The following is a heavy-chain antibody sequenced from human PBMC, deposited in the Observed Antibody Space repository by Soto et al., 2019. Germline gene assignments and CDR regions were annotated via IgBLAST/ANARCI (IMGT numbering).Heavy chain of an antibody. Sequence: PSETLSLTCTVSGGSISSYYWSWIRQPPGKGLEWIGYIYYSGSTNYNPSLKSRVTISVDTSKNQFSLKLSSATAADTAVYYCARGYCSGGSCYSRFFDYWGQGTLVTVSS. CDR1: GGSISSYY. CDR3: ARGYCSGGSCYSRFFDY. CDR2: IYYSGST. J-gene: IGHJ4*02. D-gene: IGHD2-15*01. V-gene: IGHV4-59*08.